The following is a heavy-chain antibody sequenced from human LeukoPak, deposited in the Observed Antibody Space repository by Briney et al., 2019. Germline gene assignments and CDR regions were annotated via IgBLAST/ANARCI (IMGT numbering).Heavy chain of an antibody. Sequence: ASVKVSCKASGYTFTGYYMHWVRQAPGQGLEWMGWTNPNSGGTNYAQKFQGRVTMTRDTSISTAYMELSRLRSDDTAVYYCAGGAYYDILTGYLRYYYYGMDVWGQGTTVTVSS. D-gene: IGHD3-9*01. CDR1: GYTFTGYY. V-gene: IGHV1-2*02. CDR3: AGGAYYDILTGYLRYYYYGMDV. CDR2: TNPNSGGT. J-gene: IGHJ6*02.